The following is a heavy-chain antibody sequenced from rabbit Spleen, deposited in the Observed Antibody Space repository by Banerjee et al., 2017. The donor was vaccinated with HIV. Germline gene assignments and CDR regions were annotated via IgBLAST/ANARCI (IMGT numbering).Heavy chain of an antibody. V-gene: IGHV1S47*01. CDR1: GFDFSNYG. Sequence: QEQLKETGGGLVQPGGSLTLSCKASGFDFSNYGVTWVRQAPGKGLEWIGYIDPVFGVTVYANWVNGRFTISRDNAHNTLYLQLTSLTAADTATYFCTRDDGSGHYIDGYFNLWGQGTLVTVS. D-gene: IGHD1-1*01. CDR2: IDPVFGVT. CDR3: TRDDGSGHYIDGYFNL. J-gene: IGHJ4*01.